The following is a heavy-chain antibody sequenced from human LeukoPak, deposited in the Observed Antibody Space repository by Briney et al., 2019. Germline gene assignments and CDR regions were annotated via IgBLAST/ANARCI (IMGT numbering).Heavy chain of an antibody. CDR2: IRNKANSYAT. CDR3: ATAGDSYKW. CDR1: GFTFSDHY. V-gene: IGHV3-72*01. D-gene: IGHD5-24*01. J-gene: IGHJ4*02. Sequence: PGGSLRLSCAASGFTFSDHYMDWVRQAPGQGLEWVGRIRNKANSYATEYAASVKGRFTISRDDSKNTVYLQMNSLKTEDTAVYYCATAGDSYKWWGQGVLVTVSS.